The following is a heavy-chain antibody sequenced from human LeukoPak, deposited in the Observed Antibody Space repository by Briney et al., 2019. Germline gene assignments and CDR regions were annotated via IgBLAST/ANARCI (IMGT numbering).Heavy chain of an antibody. V-gene: IGHV1-69*13. CDR3: ARADDFWSGYYAFDI. Sequence: SVKISCKASGGTFSSYAISWVRQAPGQGLEWMGGIIPIFGTANCAQKFQGRVTITADESTSTAYMELSSLRSEDTAVYYCARADDFWSGYYAFDIWGQGTMVTVSS. CDR2: IIPIFGTA. CDR1: GGTFSSYA. D-gene: IGHD3-3*01. J-gene: IGHJ3*02.